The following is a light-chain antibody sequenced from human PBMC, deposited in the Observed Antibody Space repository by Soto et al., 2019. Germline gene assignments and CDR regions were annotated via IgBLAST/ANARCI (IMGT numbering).Light chain of an antibody. V-gene: IGKV1-39*01. Sequence: DIQMTQSPSSLSASVGDSVTITCRASQSINSYLHWYQQEPGKAPKFLIYAASSLQSGVPSRFSGSGSGTDFTLTISSLQPEDFATYYCQQSYSTPITFGQGTRLEIK. CDR2: AAS. J-gene: IGKJ5*01. CDR1: QSINSY. CDR3: QQSYSTPIT.